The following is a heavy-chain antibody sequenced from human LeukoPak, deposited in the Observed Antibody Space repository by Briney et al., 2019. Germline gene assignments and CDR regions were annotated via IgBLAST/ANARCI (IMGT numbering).Heavy chain of an antibody. J-gene: IGHJ4*02. Sequence: SETLSLTCTVSGGSISGSYWSWIRQPPGKGLEWIAYMYNSGSTNYNPSLKSRVTISIDTSKNQFSLKLSSLTATDTAIYYCARGIESYGDYGYWGQGILVTVSS. CDR2: MYNSGST. D-gene: IGHD4-17*01. CDR3: ARGIESYGDYGY. CDR1: GGSISGSY. V-gene: IGHV4-59*01.